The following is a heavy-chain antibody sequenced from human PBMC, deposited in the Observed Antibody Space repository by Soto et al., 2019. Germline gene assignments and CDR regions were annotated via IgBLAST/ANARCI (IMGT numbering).Heavy chain of an antibody. CDR3: AKKLGTADGMDV. D-gene: IGHD7-27*01. CDR2: ISHDGSNK. J-gene: IGHJ6*02. CDR1: GFTFSSYG. Sequence: GGSLRLSCAASGFTFSSYGMHWVRQAPGKGLEWVAVISHDGSNKYHADSVKGRFTISRDNSKNTLYLQMNSLRAEDTAVYYCAKKLGTADGMDVWGQGTTVTVSS. V-gene: IGHV3-30*18.